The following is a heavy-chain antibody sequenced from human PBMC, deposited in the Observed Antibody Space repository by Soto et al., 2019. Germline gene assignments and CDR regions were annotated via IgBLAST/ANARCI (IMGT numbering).Heavy chain of an antibody. V-gene: IGHV3-23*01. D-gene: IGHD7-27*01. CDR3: TKEIARDWGYMDF. CDR2: IPGSGGHKLHP. CDR1: GFTFTNYA. Sequence: DVQLLESGGGLVRPGGSLRLSCAASGFTFTNYAMSWVRLAPGQGLDWVSTIPGSGGHKLHPEYADSVKGRFTISRDNSKDTLDMQMDSLSAEDTAVYYCTKEIARDWGYMDFWGQGTTVTVSS. J-gene: IGHJ6*03.